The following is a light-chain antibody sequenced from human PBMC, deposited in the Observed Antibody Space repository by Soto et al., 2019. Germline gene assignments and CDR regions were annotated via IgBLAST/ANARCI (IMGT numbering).Light chain of an antibody. Sequence: DIVMTQTPLSLSVTPGQPASISCKSSQSLLHSDGRTYLYWYLLKPGQAPRLLIYAASSRATGIPDRFSGSGSGTEFTLTISSLQPDDFATYYCQHYNSYSEAFGQGTKVDIK. J-gene: IGKJ1*01. V-gene: IGKV2-29*02. CDR3: QHYNSYSEA. CDR1: QSLLHSDGRTY. CDR2: AAS.